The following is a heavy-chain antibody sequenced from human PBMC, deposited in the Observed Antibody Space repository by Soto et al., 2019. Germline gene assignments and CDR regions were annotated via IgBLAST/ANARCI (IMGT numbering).Heavy chain of an antibody. Sequence: EVQLVESGGGLVQPGGSLRLCCAASGFTFSSNWMHWVRQIPGKGLVWVSRINTDGSATNYADSVKGRFTTYRDNAKNMLYLQMNSLRLEDTAVYYCARDGEGYWGQGALVTVSS. CDR3: ARDGEGY. CDR1: GFTFSSNW. D-gene: IGHD2-21*01. V-gene: IGHV3-74*01. J-gene: IGHJ4*02. CDR2: INTDGSAT.